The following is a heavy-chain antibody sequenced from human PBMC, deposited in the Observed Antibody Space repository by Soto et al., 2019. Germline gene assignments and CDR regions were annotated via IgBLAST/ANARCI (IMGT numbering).Heavy chain of an antibody. D-gene: IGHD3-3*01. J-gene: IGHJ4*02. CDR1: GFSLSTSGLG. Sequence: SGPRLVNPTQTLTLTCPFSGFSLSTSGLGVGWIRQPPGKSLEWLPLIVWNDDKRSTPSLMSRLTITKDTSKNQVVLTMTHMEPVDTASYHGARSPDFWSSYYKNWRQGTLGTVAS. V-gene: IGHV2-5*01. CDR2: IVWNDDK. CDR3: ARSPDFWSSYYKN.